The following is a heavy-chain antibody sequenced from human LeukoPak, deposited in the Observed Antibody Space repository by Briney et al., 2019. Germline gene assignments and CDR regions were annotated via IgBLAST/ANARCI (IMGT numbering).Heavy chain of an antibody. J-gene: IGHJ6*02. CDR3: AKVENYDFWSGYYSESDSNYGMDV. CDR2: INQDGSEK. Sequence: GGSLRLSCAASGFTFGSYWMNWVRQAPGKGLEWVAHINQDGSEKYYVDSVEGRFTISRDNAKNSLYLQMNSLRAEDTAVYYCAKVENYDFWSGYYSESDSNYGMDVWGQGTTVTVSS. D-gene: IGHD3-3*01. V-gene: IGHV3-7*03. CDR1: GFTFGSYW.